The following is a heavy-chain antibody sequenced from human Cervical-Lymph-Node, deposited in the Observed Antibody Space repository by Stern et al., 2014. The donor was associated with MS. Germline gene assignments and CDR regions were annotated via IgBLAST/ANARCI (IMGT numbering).Heavy chain of an antibody. Sequence: EAQLVESGAEVKKPGESLRISCQTSGYNFIHYWIGWVRQMPGKGLEWMGIIYPYDSDARYSPSFQGQVTFSVDKSINTAHLQWSSLKASDTAMYYCARRFDFRLDSWGQGTLVNVSS. J-gene: IGHJ4*02. D-gene: IGHD3-9*01. CDR1: GYNFIHYW. CDR2: IYPYDSDA. V-gene: IGHV5-51*03. CDR3: ARRFDFRLDS.